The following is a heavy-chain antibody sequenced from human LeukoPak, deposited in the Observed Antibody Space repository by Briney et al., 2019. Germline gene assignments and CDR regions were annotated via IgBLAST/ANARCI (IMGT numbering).Heavy chain of an antibody. CDR3: ARVVPAAIPRPWFDP. Sequence: GESLKISCKGSGYTFSTHWIGWVRQMPGKGLEWMGIIYPGDSDTRYRPSFQGQVTISADKSISTAYLQWSSLKASDTAMYYCARVVPAAIPRPWFDPWGQGTLVTVSS. CDR2: IYPGDSDT. CDR1: GYTFSTHW. V-gene: IGHV5-51*01. D-gene: IGHD2-2*02. J-gene: IGHJ5*02.